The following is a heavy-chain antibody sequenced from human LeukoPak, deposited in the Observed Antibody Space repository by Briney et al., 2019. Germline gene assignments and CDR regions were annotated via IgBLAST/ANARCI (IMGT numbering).Heavy chain of an antibody. V-gene: IGHV3-48*04. CDR2: ISNSGNTI. CDR3: SAGEGYYDSSDYYSAWAFNV. D-gene: IGHD3-22*01. J-gene: IGHJ3*01. Sequence: GGSLRLSCAASGFTFSSYAMSWVRQAPGKGLEWVSYISNSGNTIYYADSVKGRFTISRDNAKNSLYLQMNSLRAEDTAVYYCSAGEGYYDSSDYYSAWAFNVWGQGTMVTVSS. CDR1: GFTFSSYA.